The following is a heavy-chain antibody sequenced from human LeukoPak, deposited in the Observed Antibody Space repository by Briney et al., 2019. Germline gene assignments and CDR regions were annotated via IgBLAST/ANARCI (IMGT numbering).Heavy chain of an antibody. CDR2: IYHDGST. J-gene: IGHJ4*02. Sequence: SETLSLTCDVSGYSISSGYCWGWIRQPPGKGLEWIGNIYHDGSTDYNPSLKSRVTVSVDTSTNQFSLKLSSVTAADTAVYYCARTGSAGTPYYFDYWGQGTLVTVSS. V-gene: IGHV4-38-2*01. CDR1: GYSISSGYC. CDR3: ARTGSAGTPYYFDY. D-gene: IGHD6-13*01.